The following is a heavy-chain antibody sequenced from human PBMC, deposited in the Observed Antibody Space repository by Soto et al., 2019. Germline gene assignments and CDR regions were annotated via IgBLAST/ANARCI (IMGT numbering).Heavy chain of an antibody. CDR2: INAGNGNT. CDR1: GYTFTNYA. CDR3: ARNEEIWHSSGLGY. V-gene: IGHV1-3*05. Sequence: QVQFVQSGAEETKPGASVKVSCKASGYTFTNYAIHWVRQAPGQRPEWMAWINAGNGNTKYSQKLQGRVTISRDTSANTAYMELSSLRSEDTAVYYCARNEEIWHSSGLGYWGQGTLVTVSS. J-gene: IGHJ4*02. D-gene: IGHD3-22*01.